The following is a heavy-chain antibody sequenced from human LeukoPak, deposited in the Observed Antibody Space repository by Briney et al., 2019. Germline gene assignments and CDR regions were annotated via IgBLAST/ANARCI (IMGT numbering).Heavy chain of an antibody. CDR1: GFTFDDYG. Sequence: GGSLRLSCAASGFTFDDYGMSWVRQAPGKGLEWVSGINWNGGSTGYADSVKGRFTISRDNAKTSLYLQMNSLRAEDTALYYCARDLSGIAGYTYGRGIDYWGQGTLVTVSS. CDR3: ARDLSGIAGYTYGRGIDY. D-gene: IGHD5-18*01. CDR2: INWNGGST. V-gene: IGHV3-20*04. J-gene: IGHJ4*02.